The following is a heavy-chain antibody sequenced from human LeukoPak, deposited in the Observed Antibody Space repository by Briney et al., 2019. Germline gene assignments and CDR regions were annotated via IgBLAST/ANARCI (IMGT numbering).Heavy chain of an antibody. D-gene: IGHD6-13*01. V-gene: IGHV4-34*01. CDR2: INHGGNS. CDR1: GGSFSGYF. Sequence: PSETLSLTCAVSGGSFSGYFWSWIRQPPGKGLEWIGEINHGGNSNYNPSLKSRVTMSVDTSKNQFSLKLSSVTAADTAVYYCARGGFGKQLVELNWFDPWGQGTLVTVSS. J-gene: IGHJ5*02. CDR3: ARGGFGKQLVELNWFDP.